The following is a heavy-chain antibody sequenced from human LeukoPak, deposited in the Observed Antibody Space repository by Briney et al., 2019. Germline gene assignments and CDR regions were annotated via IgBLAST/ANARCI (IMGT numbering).Heavy chain of an antibody. CDR3: AKGGTWTIYYFDY. Sequence: ASVKVSCKASGYTFTDYYIHWVRQAPGQGLEWMGIINPSGGTTSYAQKFQGRVTMTRDTSTTTVYMELSSLRSEDTAVYYCAKGGTWTIYYFDYWGQGTLVTVSS. CDR2: INPSGGTT. V-gene: IGHV1-46*01. J-gene: IGHJ4*02. CDR1: GYTFTDYY. D-gene: IGHD3/OR15-3a*01.